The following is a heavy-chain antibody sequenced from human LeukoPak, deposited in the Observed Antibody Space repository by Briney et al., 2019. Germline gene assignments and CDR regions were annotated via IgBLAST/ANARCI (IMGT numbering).Heavy chain of an antibody. CDR1: GFTFIRYA. CDR3: ARVGCGGDCSFDH. J-gene: IGHJ4*02. Sequence: GGSLRLSCAASGFTFIRYAFHWVRQAPGKGLEWVAVISYDGNKKYYADSVKGRFTISRDNSKNTLYLQMNSLRAEDTAVYYCARVGCGGDCSFDHWGQGTLVTVSS. V-gene: IGHV3-30-3*01. D-gene: IGHD2-21*02. CDR2: ISYDGNKK.